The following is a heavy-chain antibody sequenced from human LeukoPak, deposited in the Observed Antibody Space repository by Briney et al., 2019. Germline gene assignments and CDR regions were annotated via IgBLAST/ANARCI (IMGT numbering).Heavy chain of an antibody. CDR2: IYHSGST. CDR3: ASSPPGTSTSLLAGY. CDR1: GGSISSSNW. V-gene: IGHV4-4*02. J-gene: IGHJ4*02. Sequence: PSETLSLTCTVSGGSISSSNWWSWVRQPPGKGLEWIGEIYHSGSTNYNPSLKSRVTISVDKSKNQFSLKLSSVTAADTAVYYCASSPPGTSTSLLAGYWGQGTLVTVSS. D-gene: IGHD2-2*01.